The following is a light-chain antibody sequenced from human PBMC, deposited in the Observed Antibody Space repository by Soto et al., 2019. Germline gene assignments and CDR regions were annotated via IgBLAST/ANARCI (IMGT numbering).Light chain of an antibody. J-gene: IGKJ2*01. CDR3: QQYGSSSMYT. CDR2: GAS. V-gene: IGKV3-20*01. CDR1: QSVSSNY. Sequence: EIVLTQSPGNLSLSPGERVTLSCRASQSVSSNYLAWYQQKPGQAPRLLIYGASSRATGIPDRFSGSGSGTDFTLTISRLEPEDFAVYFCQQYGSSSMYTFGQGTKLEIK.